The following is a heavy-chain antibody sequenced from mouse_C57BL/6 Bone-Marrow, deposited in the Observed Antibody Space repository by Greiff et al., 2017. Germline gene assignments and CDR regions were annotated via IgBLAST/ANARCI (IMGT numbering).Heavy chain of an antibody. CDR3: ARGGLPYAMDY. D-gene: IGHD2-2*01. Sequence: EVKLVESGPGLVKPSQSLSLTCSVTGYSIPSGYYWNWIRQFPGNKLEWMGYISYDGSNNYNPSLKNRISITRDTSKNQFFLKLNSVTTEDTATYYCARGGLPYAMDYWGQGTSVTVSS. CDR1: GYSIPSGYY. J-gene: IGHJ4*01. V-gene: IGHV3-6*01. CDR2: ISYDGSN.